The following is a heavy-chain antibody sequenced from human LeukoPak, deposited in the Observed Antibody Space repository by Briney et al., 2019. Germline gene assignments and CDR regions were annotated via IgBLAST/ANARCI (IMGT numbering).Heavy chain of an antibody. D-gene: IGHD7-27*01. J-gene: IGHJ4*02. V-gene: IGHV1-24*01. CDR2: FDPEDGET. CDR1: GYTLTELS. Sequence: ASVKVSCKVSGYTLTELSIHWVRQAPGKGLEWMGGFDPEDGETIYAQKFQGRVTMTRDTSINTAYMELSSLTSEDTAAYYCARNVANTGDFDYWGQGTLVTVSS. CDR3: ARNVANTGDFDY.